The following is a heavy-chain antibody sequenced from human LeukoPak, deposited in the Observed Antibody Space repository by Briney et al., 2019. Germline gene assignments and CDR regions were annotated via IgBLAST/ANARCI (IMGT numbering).Heavy chain of an antibody. CDR3: ARDSGSYSYGMDV. J-gene: IGHJ6*02. V-gene: IGHV3-15*07. CDR2: IRSSSDGGTI. CDR1: GFSFYNAW. Sequence: GGSLRLSCATSGFSFYNAWMNWVRQAPGKGLEWVGRIRSSSDGGTIDYAAPVKGRFTLSRDDSKDTLYLQMNSLQTEDTAVYYCARDSGSYSYGMDVWGQGTTVTVSS. D-gene: IGHD1-26*01.